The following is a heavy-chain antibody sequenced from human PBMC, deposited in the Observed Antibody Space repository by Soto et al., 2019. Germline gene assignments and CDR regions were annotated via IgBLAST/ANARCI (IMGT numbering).Heavy chain of an antibody. CDR2: ISYDGSNK. V-gene: IGHV3-30-3*01. CDR3: VRDQVVLVPSKGGEYGMAV. CDR1: GFTFSSYA. D-gene: IGHD2-2*01. Sequence: QVQLVESGGGVVQPGRSLRLSCAASGFTFSSYAMHWVRQAPGKGLEWVAVISYDGSNKYYAHSVKGRFTISRDNSKKPLYLQMNSLRAEDTAVYYCVRDQVVLVPSKGGEYGMAVWGEGTTVAVSS. J-gene: IGHJ6*04.